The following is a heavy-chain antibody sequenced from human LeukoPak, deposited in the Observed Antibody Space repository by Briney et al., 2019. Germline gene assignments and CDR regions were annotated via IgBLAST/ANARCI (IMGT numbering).Heavy chain of an antibody. D-gene: IGHD3-10*01. V-gene: IGHV4-34*01. CDR3: ARNGRVTYYYGSGSYGNFDY. CDR2: INHSGST. CDR1: GGSFSGYY. Sequence: SETLSLTCAVYGGSFSGYYWSWIRQPPGKGLEWTGEINHSGSTNYNPSLKSRVTISVDTSKNQFSLKLSSVTAADTAVYYCARNGRVTYYYGSGSYGNFDYWGQGTLVTVSS. J-gene: IGHJ4*02.